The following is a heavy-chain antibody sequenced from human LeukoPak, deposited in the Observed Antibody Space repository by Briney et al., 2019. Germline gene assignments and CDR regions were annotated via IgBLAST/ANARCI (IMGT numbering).Heavy chain of an antibody. D-gene: IGHD3-22*01. V-gene: IGHV3-23*01. CDR2: ISGSGGST. J-gene: IGHJ6*02. CDR3: AKAPSSGYNLYYYYGMDV. Sequence: GGSLRLSCAASGFTFSSYAMSWVRQAPGKGLEWVSAISGSGGSTYYADSVKGRFTISRDNSKNTLYLQMNSLRAEDTAVYYCAKAPSSGYNLYYYYGMDVRGQGTTVTVSS. CDR1: GFTFSSYA.